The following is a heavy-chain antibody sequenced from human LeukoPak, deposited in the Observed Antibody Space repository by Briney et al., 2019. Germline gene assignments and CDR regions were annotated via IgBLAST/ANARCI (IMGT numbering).Heavy chain of an antibody. CDR3: AKELPLYYYDSSGSLGDAFDI. CDR1: GFTFSSYA. Sequence: GGSLRLSCAASGFTFSSYAMSWVRQAPGKGLEWVSAISGSGGSTYYADSVKGRFTISRDNSKNTLYLQMNSLRAEDTAVYYCAKELPLYYYDSSGSLGDAFDIWGQGTMVTVSS. J-gene: IGHJ3*02. CDR2: ISGSGGST. D-gene: IGHD3-22*01. V-gene: IGHV3-23*01.